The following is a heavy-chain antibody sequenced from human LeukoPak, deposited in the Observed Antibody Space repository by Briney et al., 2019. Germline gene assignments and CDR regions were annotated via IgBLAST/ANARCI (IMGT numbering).Heavy chain of an antibody. V-gene: IGHV3-7*01. Sequence: GGSLRLSCTTSGFTFSDHWMSWVRQAPGKGLEWVGNINQDGSEINYLESVKGRLSITRDNAKNSLFLHMNNLRVEDTAKYYCARVDGNIAYRPVEDWGQGTLVTVSP. D-gene: IGHD2/OR15-2a*01. CDR1: GFTFSDHW. CDR2: INQDGSEI. J-gene: IGHJ4*02. CDR3: ARVDGNIAYRPVED.